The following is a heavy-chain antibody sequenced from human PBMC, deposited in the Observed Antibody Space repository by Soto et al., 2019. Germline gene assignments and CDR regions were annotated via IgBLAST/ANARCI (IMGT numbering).Heavy chain of an antibody. Sequence: SETLSLTCTVSDGSISSYYWNWIRQPPGKGLEWIGYIYYSGSTNYNPSLESRVTISVDTSKNQFSLKLSSVTAADTAVYYCARGGTAAGHTYQLSIDPWGQGTLVTVS. CDR2: IYYSGST. V-gene: IGHV4-59*01. CDR3: ARGGTAAGHTYQLSIDP. CDR1: DGSISSYY. J-gene: IGHJ5*02. D-gene: IGHD6-13*01.